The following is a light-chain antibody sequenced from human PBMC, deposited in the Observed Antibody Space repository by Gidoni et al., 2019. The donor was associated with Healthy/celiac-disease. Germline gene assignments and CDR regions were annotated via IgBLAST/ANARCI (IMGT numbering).Light chain of an antibody. Sequence: QSVLTQPPSASGTPGQRVTISCSGRSSNSGSNTVNWYQQLPGTAPTLLIYSNNQRPSGVPDRFSGSKSGTSASLAISGLQSEDEADYYCAAWDDSLTGPVFGGGTKLTVL. J-gene: IGLJ3*02. CDR3: AAWDDSLTGPV. CDR1: SSNSGSNT. V-gene: IGLV1-44*01. CDR2: SNN.